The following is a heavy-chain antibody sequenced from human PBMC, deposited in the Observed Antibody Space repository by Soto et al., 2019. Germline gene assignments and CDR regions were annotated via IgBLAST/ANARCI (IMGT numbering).Heavy chain of an antibody. V-gene: IGHV4-39*01. CDR2: IYYSGST. Sequence: SETLSLTCTVSGGSISSSSYYWGWIRQPPGKGLEWIGSIYYSGSTYYNPSLKSRVTISVDTSKNQFSLKLSSVTAADTAVYYCASRGITGTTRSMDVWGKGTTVTVSS. CDR1: GGSISSSSYY. CDR3: ASRGITGTTRSMDV. J-gene: IGHJ6*04. D-gene: IGHD1-7*01.